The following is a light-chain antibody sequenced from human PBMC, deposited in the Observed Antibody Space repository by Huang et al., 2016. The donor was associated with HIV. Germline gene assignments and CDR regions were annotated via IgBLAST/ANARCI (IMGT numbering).Light chain of an antibody. CDR1: QSISTW. CDR2: KAS. J-gene: IGKJ1*01. Sequence: DIQMTQSPSTLSASVGDRVTITCRASQSISTWLAWYQQKPGKAPKLLIYKASNLEDGVPSSFSGSGSGTEFTLTISSLQPDDLATYYCQQYSAYSWTFGQGTKVDIK. CDR3: QQYSAYSWT. V-gene: IGKV1-5*03.